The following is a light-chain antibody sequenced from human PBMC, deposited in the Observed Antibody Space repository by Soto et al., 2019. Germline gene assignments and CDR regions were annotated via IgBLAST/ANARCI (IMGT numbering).Light chain of an antibody. V-gene: IGLV2-23*03. CDR1: SSDLGGYNL. Sequence: QSALTQPASVSGSPGQSITISCTGTSSDLGGYNLVSWYQQHPGKAPKLMISEGSKRPSGVSNRFSGSNSGNTASLTISGLQAEDEADYYCCSYAGYSSFVFGTGTKATVL. CDR2: EGS. J-gene: IGLJ1*01. CDR3: CSYAGYSSFV.